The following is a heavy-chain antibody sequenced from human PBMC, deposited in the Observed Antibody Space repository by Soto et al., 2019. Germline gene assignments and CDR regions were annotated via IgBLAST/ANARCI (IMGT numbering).Heavy chain of an antibody. J-gene: IGHJ6*02. Sequence: QVQLVESGGGVVQPGRSLRLSCAASGFTLSTYGMHWVRQAPGKGLEWVALISRDGSASYYADSVKGRFIISRDTSNNTLYIQMNGLRTDDTAVYYCAKYRSSAHYYYDYGMDVWGQGTTVPVSS. CDR1: GFTLSTYG. D-gene: IGHD6-19*01. CDR2: ISRDGSAS. V-gene: IGHV3-30*18. CDR3: AKYRSSAHYYYDYGMDV.